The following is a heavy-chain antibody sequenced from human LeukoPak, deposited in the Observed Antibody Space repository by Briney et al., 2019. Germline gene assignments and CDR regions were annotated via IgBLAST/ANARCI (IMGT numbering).Heavy chain of an antibody. CDR1: GYTFTGYY. V-gene: IGHV1-2*02. J-gene: IGHJ4*02. D-gene: IGHD3-22*01. CDR2: INPNTGGT. Sequence: ASVKVSCKASGYTFTGYYMHWVRRAPGEGLEWLGWINPNTGGTNYAQKFQGRVTMTRDTSISTAYMELSRLRSDDTAVYYCARGHHAYYYDSSGYYRFDYWGQGTLVTVSS. CDR3: ARGHHAYYYDSSGYYRFDY.